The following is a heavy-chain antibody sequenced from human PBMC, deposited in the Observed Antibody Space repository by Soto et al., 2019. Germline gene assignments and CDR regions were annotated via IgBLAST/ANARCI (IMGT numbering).Heavy chain of an antibody. CDR3: ARVGPDPHVATVTTAGAADFDI. J-gene: IGHJ3*02. V-gene: IGHV4-30-4*01. Sequence: QVQLQESGPGLVKPSQTLSLTCTVSGGSISSGDYYWSWIRQPPEKGLEWIGYIYYSGYTAYNPSLKSRVNIAVDTSQNQFSLKLSSVTAADTDVYYCARVGPDPHVATVTTAGAADFDILGQGTMVTVSS. D-gene: IGHD4-17*01. CDR2: IYYSGYT. CDR1: GGSISSGDYY.